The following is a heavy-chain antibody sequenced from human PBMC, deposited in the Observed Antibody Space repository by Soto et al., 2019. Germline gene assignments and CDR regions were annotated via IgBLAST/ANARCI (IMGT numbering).Heavy chain of an antibody. CDR3: GRYCSGGSCALYSHDFFGMDV. J-gene: IGHJ6*02. Sequence: QVQLVQSGAEVKKPGSSVKVSCKASGGTFSSYAISWVRQAPGQGLEWMGGIIPIFGTANYAQKFQGRVTITADKSTSTAYMELSSLRSEDTAVYYCGRYCSGGSCALYSHDFFGMDVWGQGTTVTVSS. CDR1: GGTFSSYA. V-gene: IGHV1-69*06. CDR2: IIPIFGTA. D-gene: IGHD2-15*01.